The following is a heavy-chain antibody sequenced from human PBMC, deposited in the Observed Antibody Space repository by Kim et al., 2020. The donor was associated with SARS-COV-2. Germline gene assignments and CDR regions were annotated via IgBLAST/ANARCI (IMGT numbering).Heavy chain of an antibody. D-gene: IGHD2-8*02. J-gene: IGHJ6*02. CDR2: ISWNSGSI. CDR3: AKIRWDFTDYGRDV. CDR1: GFTFDDYA. Sequence: GGSLRLSCAASGFTFDDYAMHWVRQAPGKGLEWVSGISWNSGSIGYADSVKGRFTISRDNGKNSMYLQMNSLRAEDTALYYCAKIRWDFTDYGRDVWGQGTTVTVSS. V-gene: IGHV3-9*01.